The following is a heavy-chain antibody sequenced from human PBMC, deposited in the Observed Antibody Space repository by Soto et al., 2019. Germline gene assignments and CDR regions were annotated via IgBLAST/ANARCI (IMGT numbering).Heavy chain of an antibody. CDR1: GGTFSSYA. D-gene: IGHD1-7*01. J-gene: IGHJ5*02. V-gene: IGHV1-69*13. CDR3: ARDAGTTIXNWFHP. CDR2: IIPIFFTA. Sequence: SVKVSCKASGGTFSSYAISWVRQAPGQGLEWMGGIIPIFFTANYAQKFQGRVTITADESTSTAYIELSRLRSEDTAVYYCARDAGTTIXNWFHPWGQGTXVXV.